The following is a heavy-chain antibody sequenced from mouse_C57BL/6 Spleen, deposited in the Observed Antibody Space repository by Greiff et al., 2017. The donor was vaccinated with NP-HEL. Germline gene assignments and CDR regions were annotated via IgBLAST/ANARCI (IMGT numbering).Heavy chain of an antibody. D-gene: IGHD1-1*01. J-gene: IGHJ2*01. Sequence: VQLQQSGAELVRPGASVKLSCTASGFNIKDDYMHWVKQRPEQGLEWIGWIDPENGDTEYASKFQGKATITADTSANTAYLQLSSLTSEDTAVYYCTTPLYYGSSSYYFDYWGQGTTLTVSS. V-gene: IGHV14-4*01. CDR2: IDPENGDT. CDR1: GFNIKDDY. CDR3: TTPLYYGSSSYYFDY.